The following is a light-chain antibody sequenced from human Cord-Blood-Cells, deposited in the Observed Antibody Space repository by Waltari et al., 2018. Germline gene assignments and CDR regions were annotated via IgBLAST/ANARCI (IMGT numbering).Light chain of an antibody. J-gene: IGLJ2*01. Sequence: QSALTQPPSASGSPGQSVTISCTGTSSDVGGYNYVSWYQQHPGKAPKLMIYEVSNRPSAVPDRCAGSKSGNTASLTVSGLQAEEEADYDCSSYAGSNNLVFGGGTKLTVL. CDR3: SSYAGSNNLV. CDR2: EVS. V-gene: IGLV2-8*01. CDR1: SSDVGGYNY.